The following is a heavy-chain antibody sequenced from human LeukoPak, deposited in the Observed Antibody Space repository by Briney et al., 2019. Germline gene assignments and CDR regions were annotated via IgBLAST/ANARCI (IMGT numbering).Heavy chain of an antibody. CDR3: ARDPGSGYYYDSSGSETMDV. Sequence: PGRSLRLSCAASGFTFSSYGMHWVRQAPGKGLEWVAVISYDGSNKYYADSVKGRFTISRDNSKNTLYLQMNSLRAEDTAVYYCARDPGSGYYYDSSGSETMDVWGQGTTVTVSS. CDR1: GFTFSSYG. J-gene: IGHJ6*02. CDR2: ISYDGSNK. D-gene: IGHD3-22*01. V-gene: IGHV3-30*03.